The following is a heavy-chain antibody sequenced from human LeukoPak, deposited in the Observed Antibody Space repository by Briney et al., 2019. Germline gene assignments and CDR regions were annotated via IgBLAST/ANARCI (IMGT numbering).Heavy chain of an antibody. CDR1: GGSFSGYY. CDR2: INHSGST. Sequence: SEALSLTCAVYGGSFSGYYWSWIRQPPGKGLEWNGEINHSGSTNYNPSLKSRVTISVDTSKNQFSLKLSSVTAADTAVYYCAREKIVVVVAATVHFDYWGQGTLVTVSS. D-gene: IGHD2-15*01. J-gene: IGHJ4*02. CDR3: AREKIVVVVAATVHFDY. V-gene: IGHV4-34*01.